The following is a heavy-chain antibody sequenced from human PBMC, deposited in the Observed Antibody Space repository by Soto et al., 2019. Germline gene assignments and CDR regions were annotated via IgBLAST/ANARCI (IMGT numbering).Heavy chain of an antibody. CDR3: VSDYDSGGYIGY. CDR1: GGSISTADYY. V-gene: IGHV4-30-4*01. D-gene: IGHD3-22*01. CDR2: IYYRGST. Sequence: QVQLHESGPGLVRPSQTLSLTCNVSGGSISTADYYWSWIRQPPGKGLEWIGYIYYRGSTYYNPSLESRVAISIDTSKNQFSLNLTSATAADTAVYYCVSDYDSGGYIGYWGQGTLVTVSS. J-gene: IGHJ4*02.